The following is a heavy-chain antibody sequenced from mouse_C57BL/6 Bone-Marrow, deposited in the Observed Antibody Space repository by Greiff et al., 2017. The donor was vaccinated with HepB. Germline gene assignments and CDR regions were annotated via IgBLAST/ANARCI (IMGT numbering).Heavy chain of an antibody. V-gene: IGHV1-7*01. D-gene: IGHD2-5*01. CDR2: INPSSGYT. CDR1: GYTFTSYW. Sequence: QVQLQQSGAELAKPGASVKLSCKASGYTFTSYWMHWVKQRPGQGLEWIGYINPSSGYTKYNQKFKDKATLTADKSSSTAYMQLRSLTYEDSAVYYCARRDYSNYGYFDVWGTGTTVTVSS. CDR3: ARRDYSNYGYFDV. J-gene: IGHJ1*03.